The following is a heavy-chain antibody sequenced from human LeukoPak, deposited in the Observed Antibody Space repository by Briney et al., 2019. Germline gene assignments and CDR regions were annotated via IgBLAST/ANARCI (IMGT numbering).Heavy chain of an antibody. J-gene: IGHJ6*02. Sequence: ASVKVSCKASGYTFTSYGISWVRQAPGQGLEWMGWISAYNGNPHYAQELQGRVTMTTDTSTSTAYMELRSLRSDDTAVYYCAREAHLPYYCGMDVWGQGTTVTVFS. V-gene: IGHV1-18*01. CDR3: AREAHLPYYCGMDV. CDR1: GYTFTSYG. CDR2: ISAYNGNP.